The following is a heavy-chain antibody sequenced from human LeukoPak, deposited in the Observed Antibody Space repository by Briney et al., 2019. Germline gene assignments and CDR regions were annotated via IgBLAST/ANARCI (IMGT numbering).Heavy chain of an antibody. Sequence: SETLSLTCAVSGYSISSGYYWGWIQQPPGKGLEWIGSIYHSGSTYYNPSLKSRVTISVDTSKNQFSLKLSSVTAADTAVYYCARYSGYDYRFDYWGQGTLVTVSS. J-gene: IGHJ4*02. D-gene: IGHD5-12*01. CDR3: ARYSGYDYRFDY. CDR1: GYSISSGYY. V-gene: IGHV4-38-2*01. CDR2: IYHSGST.